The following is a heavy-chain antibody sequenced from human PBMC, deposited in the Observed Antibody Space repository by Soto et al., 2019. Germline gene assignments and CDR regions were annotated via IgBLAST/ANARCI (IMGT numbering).Heavy chain of an antibody. CDR1: GGSISSGGYY. CDR3: ARDETGTYGMAV. CDR2: IYYSGST. J-gene: IGHJ6*02. Sequence: PSETLSLTCTVSGGSISSGGYYWSWIRQHPGKGLEWIGYIYYSGSTYYNPSLKSRVTISVDTSKNQFSLKLSSVTAADTAVYYCARDETGTYGMAVRGQGTTVTVSS. V-gene: IGHV4-31*03. D-gene: IGHD3-9*01.